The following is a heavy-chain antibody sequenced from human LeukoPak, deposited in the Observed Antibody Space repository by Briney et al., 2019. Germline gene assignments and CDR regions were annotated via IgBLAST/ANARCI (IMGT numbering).Heavy chain of an antibody. CDR3: ASIAGGSGSYLSY. J-gene: IGHJ4*02. Sequence: SETLSLTCTVSGGSISSGSYYWSWIRQPAGKGLEWIGRIYTSGSTNYNPSLKSRVTISVDTSKNQFSLKLSSVTAADTAVYYCASIAGGSGSYLSYWGQGTLVTVSS. CDR2: IYTSGST. D-gene: IGHD3-10*01. CDR1: GGSISSGSYY. V-gene: IGHV4-61*02.